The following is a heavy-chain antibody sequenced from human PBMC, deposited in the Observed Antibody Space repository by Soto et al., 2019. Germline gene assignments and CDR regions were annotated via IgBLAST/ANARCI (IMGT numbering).Heavy chain of an antibody. Sequence: GGSLRLSCAASGFTFSSYGMHWVRQAPGKGLEWVAVIWYDGSNKYYADSVKGRFTISRDNSKNTLYLQMNSLRAEDTAVYYCARDIPLGGDLVDYWGQGTLVTVSS. D-gene: IGHD2-21*02. CDR1: GFTFSSYG. CDR2: IWYDGSNK. CDR3: ARDIPLGGDLVDY. V-gene: IGHV3-33*01. J-gene: IGHJ4*02.